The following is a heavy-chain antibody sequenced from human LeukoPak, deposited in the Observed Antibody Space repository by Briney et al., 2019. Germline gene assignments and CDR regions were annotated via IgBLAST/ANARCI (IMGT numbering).Heavy chain of an antibody. CDR1: GFTFSSYG. V-gene: IGHV3-30*03. Sequence: GGSLRLSCAASGFTFSSYGIHWVRQAPGKGLEWVAVISYDGTNKDYADSVKGRFTISRDNSKNTLYLQMNSLRTEDTAVYFCARGIPARFAFDPWGQGTLVTVSS. D-gene: IGHD2-2*01. CDR2: ISYDGTNK. CDR3: ARGIPARFAFDP. J-gene: IGHJ5*02.